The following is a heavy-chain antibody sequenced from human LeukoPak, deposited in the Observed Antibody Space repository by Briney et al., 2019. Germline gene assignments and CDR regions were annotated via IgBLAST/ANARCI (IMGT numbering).Heavy chain of an antibody. V-gene: IGHV3-23*01. CDR3: AKASAYDPFFDY. CDR2: ISGSGGST. CDR1: GSTFSSYA. J-gene: IGHJ4*02. Sequence: GGSLRLSCAASGSTFSSYAMSWVRQAPGKGLEWVSAISGSGGSTYYADSVKGRFTISRDNSKNTLYLQMNSLRAEDTAVYYCAKASAYDPFFDYWGQGTLVTVSS. D-gene: IGHD5-12*01.